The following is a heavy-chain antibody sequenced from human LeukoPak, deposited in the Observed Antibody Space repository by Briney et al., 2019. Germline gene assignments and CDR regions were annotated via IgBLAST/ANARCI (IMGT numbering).Heavy chain of an antibody. J-gene: IGHJ4*02. D-gene: IGHD3-22*01. V-gene: IGHV4-61*02. CDR3: AREMWCYDSSGYYYYFDY. Sequence: SQTLSLTCTVSGGSISSGSYYWSWIRQPAGKGLEWIGRIYTSGSTNYNPSLKSRVTISVDTSKNQYSLKLSSVTAADTAVYYCAREMWCYDSSGYYYYFDYWGQGTLVTVSS. CDR2: IYTSGST. CDR1: GGSISSGSYY.